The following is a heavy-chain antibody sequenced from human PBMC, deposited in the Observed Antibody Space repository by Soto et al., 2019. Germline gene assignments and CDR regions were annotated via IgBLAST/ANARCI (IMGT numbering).Heavy chain of an antibody. D-gene: IGHD3-3*01. J-gene: IGHJ6*02. CDR3: ARDPRYYDFWSGYSSYYGMDV. Sequence: SETLSLTCAVYGGSFSGYYWSWIRQPPGKGLEWIGEINHSGSTNYNPSLKSRVTISVDTSKNQFSLKLSSVTAADTSVYYCARDPRYYDFWSGYSSYYGMDVWGQGTTVTVSS. CDR1: GGSFSGYY. V-gene: IGHV4-34*01. CDR2: INHSGST.